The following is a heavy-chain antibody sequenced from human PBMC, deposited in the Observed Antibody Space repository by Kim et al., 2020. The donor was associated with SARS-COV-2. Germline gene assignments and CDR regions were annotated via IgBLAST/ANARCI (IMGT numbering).Heavy chain of an antibody. Sequence: GGSLRLSCAASGFTFSDYYMTWVRQAPGKGLEWVSYISSSGSYVNYADSVKGRFTISRDNAKNSLYLQMSSLRAEDTALYYCARVPFGGLSAYYFDFWG. CDR3: ARVPFGGLSAYYFDF. CDR1: GFTFSDYY. CDR2: ISSSGSYV. J-gene: IGHJ4*01. V-gene: IGHV3-11*01. D-gene: IGHD3-10*01.